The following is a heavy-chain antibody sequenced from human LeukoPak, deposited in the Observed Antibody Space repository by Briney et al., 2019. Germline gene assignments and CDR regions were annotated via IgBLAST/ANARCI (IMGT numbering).Heavy chain of an antibody. J-gene: IGHJ2*01. CDR3: AKDLVVVIAMQGYFDL. D-gene: IGHD2-21*01. CDR1: GFSFSNYG. CDR2: TRYDGSHK. Sequence: GGSLRLSCVASGFSFSNYGMHWVRQAPGKGLEWVAFTRYDGSHKDYADSVKGRFTSSRDNSKNTLYLQMNSLRAEDTAVYYCAKDLVVVIAMQGYFDLWGRGTLVTVSS. V-gene: IGHV3-30*02.